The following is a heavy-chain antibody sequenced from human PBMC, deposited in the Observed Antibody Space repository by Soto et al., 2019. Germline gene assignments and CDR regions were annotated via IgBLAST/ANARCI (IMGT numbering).Heavy chain of an antibody. V-gene: IGHV1-2*04. CDR2: INPNSGGT. CDR1: GYTFTGYY. Sequence: ASVNLSCKASGYTFTGYYMHWVRQAPGQGLEWMGWINPNSGGTNYAQKFQGWVTMTRDTSISTAYMELSRLRSDDTAVYYCASQYTRDYYYGMDVWGQGTTVTVSS. J-gene: IGHJ6*02. D-gene: IGHD2-2*02. CDR3: ASQYTRDYYYGMDV.